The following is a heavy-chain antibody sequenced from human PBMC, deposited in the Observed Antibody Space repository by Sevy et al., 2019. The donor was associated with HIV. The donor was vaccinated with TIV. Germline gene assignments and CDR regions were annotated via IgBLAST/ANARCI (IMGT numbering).Heavy chain of an antibody. CDR1: GYTLAKFS. V-gene: IGHV1-24*01. Sequence: ASVKVSCKVSGYTLAKFSIHWVRQAPGKGLEWMTSFDPEDGDPEDGKTIYAQKFLGRVTMTEDISTDTACMELSSLRSDDTAVYYCATTKDYYDSSGYPFDYWGQGTLVTVSS. D-gene: IGHD3-22*01. J-gene: IGHJ4*02. CDR3: ATTKDYYDSSGYPFDY. CDR2: FDPEDGDPEDGKT.